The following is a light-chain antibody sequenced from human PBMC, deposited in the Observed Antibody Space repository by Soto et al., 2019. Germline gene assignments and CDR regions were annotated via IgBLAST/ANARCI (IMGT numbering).Light chain of an antibody. Sequence: EIVMTQSPATLSLSPGGSAALIWCASQSVSIKLAWYQQKPGQAPRLLIYDTSTRATGIPARFSGSGSGTEFTLTISSLQSEDFAVYYCQQYNNWPPITFGQGTRLEIK. CDR1: QSVSIK. J-gene: IGKJ5*01. CDR3: QQYNNWPPIT. CDR2: DTS. V-gene: IGKV3-15*01.